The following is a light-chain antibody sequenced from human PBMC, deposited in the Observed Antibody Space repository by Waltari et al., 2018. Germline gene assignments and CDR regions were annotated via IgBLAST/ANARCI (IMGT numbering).Light chain of an antibody. V-gene: IGKV3-20*01. J-gene: IGKJ4*01. CDR1: QSVTSNS. CDR3: QQYDGIVLT. Sequence: EIVLTQSPGTLSLSPGERATLSCRASQSVTSNSLSWYQQKPGQAPRLLIYGASNRATGIPDRFSGSGSGTDFTLTISRLEPEDFAVYYCQQYDGIVLTFGGGTKVEI. CDR2: GAS.